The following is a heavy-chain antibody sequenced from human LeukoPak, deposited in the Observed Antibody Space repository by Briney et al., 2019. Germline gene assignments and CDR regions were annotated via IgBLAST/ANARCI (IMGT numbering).Heavy chain of an antibody. V-gene: IGHV3-30-3*01. CDR3: ARDGTGRFWVGSSGEDAFDI. CDR1: GFTFSSYA. Sequence: GGSLRLSCAASGFTFSSYAMHWVRQAPGKGLEWVAVISYDGSNKYYADSVKGRFTISRDSSKNTLYPQMNSLRAEDTAVYYCARDGTGRFWVGSSGEDAFDIWGQGTMVTVSS. J-gene: IGHJ3*02. D-gene: IGHD2-15*01. CDR2: ISYDGSNK.